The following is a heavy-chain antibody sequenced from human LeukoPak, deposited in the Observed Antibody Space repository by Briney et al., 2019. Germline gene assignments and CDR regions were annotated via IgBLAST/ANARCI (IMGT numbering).Heavy chain of an antibody. CDR1: GGSISSSRYY. CDR3: ARRVMEEPFDY. D-gene: IGHD2-8*01. CDR2: IYYSGST. J-gene: IGHJ4*02. V-gene: IGHV4-39*01. Sequence: PSETLSLTCTVSGGSISSSRYYWGWIRQPPGKGLEWIGSIYYSGSTYYNPSLKSRVTISVDTSKNQFSLKLSSVTAADTAVYYCARRVMEEPFDYWGQGTLVTVSS.